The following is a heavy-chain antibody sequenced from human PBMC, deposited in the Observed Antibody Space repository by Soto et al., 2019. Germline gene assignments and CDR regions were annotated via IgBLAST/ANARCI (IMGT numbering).Heavy chain of an antibody. D-gene: IGHD3-10*01. CDR3: ATCYGSGTDCQEDYLAF. J-gene: IGHJ4*02. CDR1: GFTFSSYT. V-gene: IGHV3-21*03. Sequence: GGSLRLSCAASGFTFSSYTMNWVRQAPGKGLEWDSSITSTSNFIYYADSVKGRFTISRDNAKNSLYLQMNSLRAEDTAVYYCATCYGSGTDCQEDYLAFWGQGTPVTVSS. CDR2: ITSTSNFI.